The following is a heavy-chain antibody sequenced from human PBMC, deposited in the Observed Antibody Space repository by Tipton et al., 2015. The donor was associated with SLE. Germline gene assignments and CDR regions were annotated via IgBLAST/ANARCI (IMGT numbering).Heavy chain of an antibody. J-gene: IGHJ4*02. CDR3: ARRRGASGLFDS. Sequence: TLSLTCIVSGGSFSRGSYHWRWFRPPAGKGLEWIGQRFSSGTTNYNPSLKSRVTVSVDTSKSQFSLKLTSVTAADTAVYYCARRRGASGLFDSWGQGILVTVSS. V-gene: IGHV4-61*09. CDR1: GGSFSRGSYH. CDR2: RFSSGTT.